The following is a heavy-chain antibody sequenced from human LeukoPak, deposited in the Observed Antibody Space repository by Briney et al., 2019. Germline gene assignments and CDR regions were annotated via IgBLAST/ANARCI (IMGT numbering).Heavy chain of an antibody. D-gene: IGHD1-26*01. CDR3: ARAEAGGAFDI. CDR2: IYSGGST. Sequence: GGSLRLSCAASGFTVSSNYMSWVRQAPGKGLEWVSVIYSGGSTYYADSVKGRFTISRDNSKNTLYLQMNSLRAEDTAVYYCARAEAGGAFDIWGQGTMVTVSS. CDR1: GFTVSSNY. J-gene: IGHJ3*02. V-gene: IGHV3-66*02.